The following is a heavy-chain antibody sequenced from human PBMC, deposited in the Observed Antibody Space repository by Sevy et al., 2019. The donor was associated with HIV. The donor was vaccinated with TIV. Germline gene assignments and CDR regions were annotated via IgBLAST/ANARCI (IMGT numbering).Heavy chain of an antibody. CDR2: ITRDGSST. V-gene: IGHV3-74*01. CDR3: VRVNLGYTYGYASV. CDR1: GFTFSNYW. J-gene: IGHJ1*01. D-gene: IGHD5-18*01. Sequence: GGSLRLTCATSGFTFSNYWMHWVRLLPGKGLEWVSRITRDGSSTSYADSVKGRFTISRDNAKNTLHLQMISLRAEDSAFYYCVRVNLGYTYGYASVWGQGSLVTVSS.